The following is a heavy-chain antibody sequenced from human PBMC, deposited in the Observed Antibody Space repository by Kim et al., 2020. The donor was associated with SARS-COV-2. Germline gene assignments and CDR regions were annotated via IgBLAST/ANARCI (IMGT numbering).Heavy chain of an antibody. CDR2: YI. V-gene: IGHV3-21*06. Sequence: YIEYADSVKGRFTIARDNARNSLYLQMDSLGVDDTAICYCVRGNVEVGYWGQGTLLTVSS. J-gene: IGHJ4*02. CDR3: VRGNVEVGY.